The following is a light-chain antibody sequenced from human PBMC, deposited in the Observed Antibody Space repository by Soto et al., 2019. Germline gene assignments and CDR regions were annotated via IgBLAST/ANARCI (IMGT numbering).Light chain of an antibody. V-gene: IGKV2-28*01. CDR1: QSLLHSNGYNY. CDR3: MQALQTPST. Sequence: DIVMTQSPLSLPVTPGEPASISCRSSQSLLHSNGYNYLDWYLQKPGQSPQLLIYLGSNRASGVPDRFSGSGSRTDFTLQISRVEAEDVGVYYCMQALQTPSTFGQGTKVEIK. J-gene: IGKJ1*01. CDR2: LGS.